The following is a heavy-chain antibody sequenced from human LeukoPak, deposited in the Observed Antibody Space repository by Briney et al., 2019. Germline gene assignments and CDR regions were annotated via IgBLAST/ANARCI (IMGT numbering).Heavy chain of an antibody. V-gene: IGHV4-4*09. D-gene: IGHD1-7*01. CDR3: ARHNWNYGTYYFDY. CDR2: IYTSGST. J-gene: IGHJ4*02. CDR1: GGSISSYY. Sequence: SETLSLTCTVPGGSISSYYWSWIRQPPGKGLEWTGYIYTSGSTNYNPSLKSRVTISVDTSKNQFSLKLSSVTAADTAVYYCARHNWNYGTYYFDYWGQGTLVTVSS.